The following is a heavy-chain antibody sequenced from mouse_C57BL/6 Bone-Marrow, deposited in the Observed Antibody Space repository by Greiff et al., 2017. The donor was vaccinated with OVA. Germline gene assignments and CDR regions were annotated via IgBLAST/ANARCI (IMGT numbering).Heavy chain of an antibody. CDR1: GYTFTSYG. Sequence: VQLQESGAELARPGASVKLSCKASGYTFTSYGISWVKQSTGQGLEWIGEIYPRSGHTYYNEKFKGKATLTADQSSSPSYMEVRSLTSEDSAVYCCARSYYYGSSYVGGYFDVWGTGTTVTVSS. CDR3: ARSYYYGSSYVGGYFDV. J-gene: IGHJ1*03. D-gene: IGHD1-1*01. CDR2: IYPRSGHT. V-gene: IGHV1-81*01.